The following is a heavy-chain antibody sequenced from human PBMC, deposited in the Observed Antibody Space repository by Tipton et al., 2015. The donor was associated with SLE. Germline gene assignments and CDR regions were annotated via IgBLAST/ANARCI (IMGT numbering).Heavy chain of an antibody. J-gene: IGHJ3*02. D-gene: IGHD3-22*01. V-gene: IGHV4-59*11. Sequence: LRLSCTVSGGSISSHYWSWIRQPPGKGLEWIGYIYNSGSGNYNPSLKSRVTIPVDTSENQFSLKLSSVSAADTAVYYCARSDYDDSSGYYSYAFDIWGQGTMVTVSS. CDR3: ARSDYDDSSGYYSYAFDI. CDR2: IYNSGSG. CDR1: GGSISSHY.